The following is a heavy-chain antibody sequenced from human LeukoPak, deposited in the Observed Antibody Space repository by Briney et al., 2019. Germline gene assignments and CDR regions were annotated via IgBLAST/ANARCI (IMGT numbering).Heavy chain of an antibody. CDR2: ISYDGSNK. CDR1: GFTFSNYA. V-gene: IGHV3-30*18. D-gene: IGHD2-15*01. CDR3: AKADIVVVVAATRD. Sequence: GGSLRLSCAASGFTFSNYAMSWVRQAPGKGLEWVAVISYDGSNKYYADSVKGRFTISRDNSKNTLYLQMNSLRAEDTAVYYCAKADIVVVVAATRDWGQGTLVTVSS. J-gene: IGHJ4*02.